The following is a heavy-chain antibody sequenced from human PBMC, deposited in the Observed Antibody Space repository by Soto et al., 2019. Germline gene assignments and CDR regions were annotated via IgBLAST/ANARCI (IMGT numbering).Heavy chain of an antibody. CDR1: GYTFTSYD. V-gene: IGHV1-8*01. CDR2: MNPNSGNT. J-gene: IGHJ5*02. D-gene: IGHD6-6*01. CDR3: ARGRGDSSSSGCWFDP. Sequence: ASVKVSCKASGYTFTSYDINWVRQATGQGLEWMGWMNPNSGNTGYAQKFQGRVTMTRNTSISTAYMELSSLRSEDTAVYYCARGRGDSSSSGCWFDPWGHGTLVTVSS.